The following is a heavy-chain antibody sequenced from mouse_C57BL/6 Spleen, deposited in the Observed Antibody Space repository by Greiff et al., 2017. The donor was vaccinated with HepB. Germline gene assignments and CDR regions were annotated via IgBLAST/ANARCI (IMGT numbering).Heavy chain of an antibody. Sequence: DVQLVESEGGLVQPGSSMKLSCTASGFTFSDYYMAWVRQVPEKGLEWVANINYDGSSTYYLDSLKSRFIISRDNAKNILYLQMSSLKSEDTATYYCARVRSNYIYAMDYWGQGTSVTVSS. CDR2: INYDGSST. V-gene: IGHV5-16*01. CDR1: GFTFSDYY. J-gene: IGHJ4*01. D-gene: IGHD2-5*01. CDR3: ARVRSNYIYAMDY.